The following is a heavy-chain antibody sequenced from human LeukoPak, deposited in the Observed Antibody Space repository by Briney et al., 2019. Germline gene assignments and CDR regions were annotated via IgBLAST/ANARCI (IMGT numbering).Heavy chain of an antibody. D-gene: IGHD3-3*01. CDR2: VGPSGARA. CDR1: GFTFSHHG. CDR3: ARERSGSEIFARSFDI. Sequence: GGSLRLSCAASGFTFSHHGMNWVRQAPGKGLEWVSGVGPSGARAYYADSAKGRFTVSRDNSKNTLYLQMNSLRAEDTAVYYCARERSGSEIFARSFDIWGQGTMVTVSS. V-gene: IGHV3-23*01. J-gene: IGHJ3*02.